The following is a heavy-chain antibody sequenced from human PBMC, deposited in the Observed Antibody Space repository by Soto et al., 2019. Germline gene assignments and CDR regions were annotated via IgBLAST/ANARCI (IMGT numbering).Heavy chain of an antibody. Sequence: PGGSLRLSCAASGFTFSSYAMHWVRQAPGKGLEWVAVISYDGSNKYYADSVKGRFTISRDNSKNTLYLQMNSLRAEDTAVYYCARGHTAYYYAPTVTYGMDVWGQGTTVTVSS. CDR1: GFTFSSYA. J-gene: IGHJ6*02. D-gene: IGHD3-10*01. CDR3: ARGHTAYYYAPTVTYGMDV. CDR2: ISYDGSNK. V-gene: IGHV3-30-3*01.